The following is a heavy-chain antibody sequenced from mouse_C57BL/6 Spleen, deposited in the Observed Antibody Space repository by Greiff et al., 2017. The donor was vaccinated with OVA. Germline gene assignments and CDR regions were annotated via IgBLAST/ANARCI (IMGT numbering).Heavy chain of an antibody. J-gene: IGHJ1*03. CDR3: ARWGYGFPWYFDV. CDR2: INPSTGGT. Sequence: VQLKESGPELVKPGASVKISCKASGYSFTGYYMNWVKQSPEKSLEWIGEINPSTGGTTYNQKFKAKATLTVDKSSSTAYMQLKSLTSEDSAVYYCARWGYGFPWYFDVWGTGTTVTVSS. D-gene: IGHD1-1*01. V-gene: IGHV1-42*01. CDR1: GYSFTGYY.